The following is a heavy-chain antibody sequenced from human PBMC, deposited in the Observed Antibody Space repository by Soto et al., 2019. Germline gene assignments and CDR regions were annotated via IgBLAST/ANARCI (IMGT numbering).Heavy chain of an antibody. D-gene: IGHD4-17*01. Sequence: PSETLSLTCAVYGGSFSGYYWSWIRQPPGKGLEWIGEINHSGSTNYNPSIKSRVTISVDTSKNQFSLKLSSVTAADTAVYYCARHGRRFGPGKVTIPKWRSNWFDPWGQGTLVTVSS. J-gene: IGHJ5*02. CDR3: ARHGRRFGPGKVTIPKWRSNWFDP. CDR1: GGSFSGYY. CDR2: INHSGST. V-gene: IGHV4-34*01.